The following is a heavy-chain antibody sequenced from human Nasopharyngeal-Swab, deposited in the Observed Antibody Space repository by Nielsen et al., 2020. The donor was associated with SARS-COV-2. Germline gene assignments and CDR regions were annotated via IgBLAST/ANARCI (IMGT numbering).Heavy chain of an antibody. Sequence: WIRQPPGKGLEWIGSIYYSGSTYYNPSLKSRVTISVDTSKNQFSLKLSSVTAADTAVYYCARSIAAAGNFPRIRVFPDVWGKGTTVTVSS. D-gene: IGHD6-13*01. J-gene: IGHJ6*04. CDR2: IYYSGST. CDR3: ARSIAAAGNFPRIRVFPDV. V-gene: IGHV4-39*07.